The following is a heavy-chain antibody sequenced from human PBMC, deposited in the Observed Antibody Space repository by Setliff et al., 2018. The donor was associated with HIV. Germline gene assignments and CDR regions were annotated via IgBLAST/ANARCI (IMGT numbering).Heavy chain of an antibody. D-gene: IGHD1-26*01. CDR2: IGYNGDT. Sequence: PSETLSLTCTVSGGSINSYYWNWIRQSPGKGLEWIGYIGYNGDTSYNPSLNSRVILSVDRSKNQFSLKLSSVSAADTAVYFCARWGAGGGRPDWPAFDMWVQGTMVTVSS. CDR3: ARWGAGGGRPDWPAFDM. J-gene: IGHJ3*02. CDR1: GGSINSYY. V-gene: IGHV4-59*01.